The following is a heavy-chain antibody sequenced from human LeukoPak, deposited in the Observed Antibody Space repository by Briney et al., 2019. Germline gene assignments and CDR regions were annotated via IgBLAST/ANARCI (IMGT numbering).Heavy chain of an antibody. CDR2: IDSGGGT. CDR1: GFTFSNYD. J-gene: IGHJ2*01. Sequence: HPGGSLRLSCAASGFTFSNYDMHWVRHASGKGLEWVSAIDSGGGTYYPGPVKGQFTISRENAKNSLYLQIDSLRAGDTAVYYCVRESLGPGRFYQFDLWGRGTLVTVSS. V-gene: IGHV3-13*01. D-gene: IGHD3-10*01. CDR3: VRESLGPGRFYQFDL.